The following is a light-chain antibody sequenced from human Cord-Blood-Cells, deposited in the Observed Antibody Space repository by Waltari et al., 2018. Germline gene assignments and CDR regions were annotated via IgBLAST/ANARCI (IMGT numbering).Light chain of an antibody. V-gene: IGLV1-51*02. CDR3: GTWDSSLSAGV. J-gene: IGLJ2*01. CDR2: ENN. Sequence: QPPSVSAASGQKVTISCSGSSSNIGNNYVSWYQQLPGTAPKLLIYENNKRPSGIPDRFSGSKSGTSATLGITGLQTGDEADYYCGTWDSSLSAGVFGGGTKLTVL. CDR1: SSNIGNNY.